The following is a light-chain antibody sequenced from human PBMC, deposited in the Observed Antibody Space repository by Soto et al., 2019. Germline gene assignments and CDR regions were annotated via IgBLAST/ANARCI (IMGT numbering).Light chain of an antibody. CDR2: DVS. CDR1: QSVSSNY. CDR3: QQYGISPT. Sequence: DIVLTQSPGTLSLSPGERATLSCRSSQSVSSNYLAWYQQKPDQDPRLVIYDVSGRATGIPDRFSGSGSGTDFTLTISRLEPEDSAVYYCQQYGISPTFGQGTKVEIK. J-gene: IGKJ1*01. V-gene: IGKV3-20*01.